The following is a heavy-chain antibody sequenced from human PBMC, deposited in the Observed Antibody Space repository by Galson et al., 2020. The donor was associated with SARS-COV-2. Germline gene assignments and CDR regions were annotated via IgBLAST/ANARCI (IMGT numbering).Heavy chain of an antibody. D-gene: IGHD1-26*01. Sequence: SETLSLTCAVYGGSFSGYYWSWIRQPPGKGLEWIGEINHSGSTNYNPSLKSRVTISVDTSKNQFSLKLSSVTAADTAVYYCARDGSGFSYYYYYYGMDVWGQGTTVTVSS. CDR2: INHSGST. CDR1: GGSFSGYY. J-gene: IGHJ6*02. V-gene: IGHV4-34*01. CDR3: ARDGSGFSYYYYYYGMDV.